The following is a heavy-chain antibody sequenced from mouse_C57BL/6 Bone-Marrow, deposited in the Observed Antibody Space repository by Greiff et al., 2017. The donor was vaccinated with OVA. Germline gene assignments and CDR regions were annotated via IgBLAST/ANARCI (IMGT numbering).Heavy chain of an antibody. Sequence: DVKLQESGGGLVKPGGSLKLSCAASGFTFSSYAMSWVRQTPEKRLEWVATISDGGSYTYYPDNVKGRFTISRDNAKNNLYLQMSHLKSEDTAMYYCARRRVPRRYFDVWGTGTTVTVSS. CDR1: GFTFSSYA. V-gene: IGHV5-4*03. CDR2: ISDGGSYT. CDR3: ARRRVPRRYFDV. D-gene: IGHD5-1*01. J-gene: IGHJ1*03.